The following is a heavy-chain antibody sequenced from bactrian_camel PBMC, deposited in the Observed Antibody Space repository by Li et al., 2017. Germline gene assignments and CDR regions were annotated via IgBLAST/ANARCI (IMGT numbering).Heavy chain of an antibody. Sequence: DVQLVESGGGSVQAGGSLTLSCAAGRYTYKRNCMGWFRQRPGKDREALAVLWIGGATTYYADSVKGRFTISQDNGKNTVTLQMNSLKPEDTAVYYCAVAIGQAAVTLQLVTGARGPRSPSP. V-gene: IGHV3S40*01. CDR1: RYTYKRNC. D-gene: IGHD7*01. J-gene: IGHJ6*01. CDR3: AVAIGQAAVTLQLVT. CDR2: LWIGGATT.